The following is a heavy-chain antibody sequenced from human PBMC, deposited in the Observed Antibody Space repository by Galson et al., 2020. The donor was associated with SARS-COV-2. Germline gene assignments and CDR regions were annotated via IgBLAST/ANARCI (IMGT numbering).Heavy chain of an antibody. D-gene: IGHD3-22*01. J-gene: IGHJ3*02. CDR3: ARDSSGLGLHDAFDI. V-gene: IGHV3-30*04. CDR2: ISYDGSNK. Sequence: GGSLRLSCAASGFTFSSYAMHWVRQAPGKGLEWVAVISYDGSNKYYADSVKGRFTISRDNSKNTLYLQMNSLRAEDTAVYYCARDSSGLGLHDAFDIWGQGTMVTVSS. CDR1: GFTFSSYA.